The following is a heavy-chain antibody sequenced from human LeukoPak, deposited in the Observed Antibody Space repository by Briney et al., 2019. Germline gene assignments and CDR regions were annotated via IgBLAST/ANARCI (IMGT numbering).Heavy chain of an antibody. V-gene: IGHV4-4*07. CDR3: ARERDFSSGVFDY. CDR2: IHSGGTT. Sequence: SETLSLTCTVSGDSISDDYYTWMRQPAGKGLEWIGRIHSGGTTNYNPSLMSRVTLSIDKSKKHISLRLTSVTAADTALYYCARERDFSSGVFDYWGLGILVTVSS. CDR1: GDSISDDY. J-gene: IGHJ4*02. D-gene: IGHD3-3*01.